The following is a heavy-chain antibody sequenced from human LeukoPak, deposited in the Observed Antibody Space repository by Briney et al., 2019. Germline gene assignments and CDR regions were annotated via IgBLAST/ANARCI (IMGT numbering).Heavy chain of an antibody. Sequence: PSETLSLTCAVSGVSISSSSAYWGWLRQPPGKGLEWIGSIYYSKNTYYNPSLKSRVTISADTSKNQFSLTLGSVSATDTAVYYCVSPRGFSYGYFDYWGQGTLVTVSS. J-gene: IGHJ4*02. CDR3: VSPRGFSYGYFDY. D-gene: IGHD5-18*01. CDR2: IYYSKNT. V-gene: IGHV4-39*01. CDR1: GVSISSSSAY.